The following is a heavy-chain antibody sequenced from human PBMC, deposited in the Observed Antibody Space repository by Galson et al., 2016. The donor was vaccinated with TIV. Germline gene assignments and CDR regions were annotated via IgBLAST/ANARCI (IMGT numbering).Heavy chain of an antibody. CDR3: ARDIPCGGTCYFFDD. CDR1: GDSFRRYT. J-gene: IGHJ4*02. D-gene: IGHD2-15*01. Sequence: SVKVSCKASGDSFRRYTISWLRQAPGQGLEWMGGIIPIHGLSNYAQKFQGRVSITTDESTSTVYIELSTLRSDDTAVYFCARDIPCGGTCYFFDDWGQGTLVTVSS. CDR2: IIPIHGLS. V-gene: IGHV1-69*16.